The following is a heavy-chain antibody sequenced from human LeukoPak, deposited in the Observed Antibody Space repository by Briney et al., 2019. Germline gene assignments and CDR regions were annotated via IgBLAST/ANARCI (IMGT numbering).Heavy chain of an antibody. CDR2: IRSKANSYAT. CDR1: GFTFSGSA. CDR3: TRHFTYYYDSSGYGDYYFDY. Sequence: GGSLRLSCAASGFTFSGSAMHWVRQASGKGLEWVGRIRSKANSYATAYAASVKGRFTISRDDSKNTAYLQMNSLKTEATAVYYCTRHFTYYYDSSGYGDYYFDYWGQGTLVTVSS. J-gene: IGHJ4*02. V-gene: IGHV3-73*01. D-gene: IGHD3-22*01.